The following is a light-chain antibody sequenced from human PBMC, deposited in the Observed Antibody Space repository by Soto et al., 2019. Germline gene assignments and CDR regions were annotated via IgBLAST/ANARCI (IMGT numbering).Light chain of an antibody. Sequence: DIQMPQSPSSLSASVGDRVTITCQASQDINKNLIWYQQKPGKAPKLLIYDASDLETGVPSRFSGSGSGTGFTFTISSLQPEDFATYYCQQYESLPLTFGQGTRLEI. CDR3: QQYESLPLT. CDR2: DAS. V-gene: IGKV1-33*01. CDR1: QDINKN. J-gene: IGKJ5*01.